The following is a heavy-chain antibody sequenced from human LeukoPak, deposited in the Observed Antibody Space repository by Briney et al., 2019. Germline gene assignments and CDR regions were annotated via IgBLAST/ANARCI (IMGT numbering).Heavy chain of an antibody. D-gene: IGHD5-12*01. CDR2: ISSSSSYI. CDR3: ARARGYGGYVVD. V-gene: IGHV3-21*01. J-gene: IGHJ4*02. CDR1: GFTFSGYS. Sequence: SGGSLRLPCAASGFTFSGYSMNWVRQAPGKGLEWVSSISSSSSYIYYADSVKGRFTISRDNAKNSLYLQMNSLRAEDTAVYYCARARGYGGYVVDWGQGTLVTVSS.